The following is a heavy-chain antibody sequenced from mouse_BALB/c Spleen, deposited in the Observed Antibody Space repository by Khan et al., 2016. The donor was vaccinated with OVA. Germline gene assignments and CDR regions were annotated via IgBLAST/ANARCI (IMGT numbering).Heavy chain of an antibody. CDR2: INPSTAYT. V-gene: IGHV1-7*01. CDR3: ARRGLRWDFDY. J-gene: IGHJ2*01. D-gene: IGHD1-1*01. Sequence: QIQLVQSGAELAKPGASVKMSCKASGYTFINYWIVWVKQRPGQGLEWSGYINPSTAYTEYNQKCKDKATLTADKSYRNAYMQLSSLTSSDSAVYYCARRGLRWDFDYWGQGTTLTVSS. CDR1: GYTFINYW.